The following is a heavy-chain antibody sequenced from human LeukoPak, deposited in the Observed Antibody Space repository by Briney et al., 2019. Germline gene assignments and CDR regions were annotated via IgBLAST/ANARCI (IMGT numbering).Heavy chain of an antibody. J-gene: IGHJ4*02. Sequence: SETLSLTCTVSGGSVSSSSGNCWTWVRQPPGKGLEWIGEIYHSGSTNYNPSLKSRVTMLLDKSKNQFSLKLSSVTAADTAVYYCARNGGNSDFDYWGQGTLVTVSS. D-gene: IGHD4-23*01. CDR1: GGSVSSSSGNC. V-gene: IGHV4-4*02. CDR2: IYHSGST. CDR3: ARNGGNSDFDY.